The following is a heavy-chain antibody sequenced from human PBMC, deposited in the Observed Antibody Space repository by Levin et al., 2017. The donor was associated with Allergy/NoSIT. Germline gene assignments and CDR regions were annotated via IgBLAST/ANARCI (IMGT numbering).Heavy chain of an antibody. Sequence: PSETLSLTCTVSGGSVSSGSYYWSWIRQPPGKGLEWIGYIYYSGSTNYNPSLKSRVTISVDTSKNQFSLKLSSVTAADTAVYYCATSRNEYCSSTSCNYDPYYYYYGMDVWGPGTTVTVSS. D-gene: IGHD2-2*01. CDR3: ATSRNEYCSSTSCNYDPYYYYYGMDV. CDR2: IYYSGST. V-gene: IGHV4-61*01. CDR1: GGSVSSGSYY. J-gene: IGHJ6*02.